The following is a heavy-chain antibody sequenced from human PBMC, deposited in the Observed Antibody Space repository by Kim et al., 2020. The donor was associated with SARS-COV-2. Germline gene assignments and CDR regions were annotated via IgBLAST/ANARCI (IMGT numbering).Heavy chain of an antibody. CDR3: ARVNWNQNRGFEY. CDR1: GFTFSSYS. D-gene: IGHD1-1*01. V-gene: IGHV3-48*02. Sequence: GGSLRLSCAASGFTFSSYSMNWVRQAPGKGLEWISYISWSSNTIYYADSVRGRFTISRDNAKNSLYLQINSLRDEDTAVYYCARVNWNQNRGFEYWGQGTLVTVSS. J-gene: IGHJ4*02. CDR2: ISWSSNTI.